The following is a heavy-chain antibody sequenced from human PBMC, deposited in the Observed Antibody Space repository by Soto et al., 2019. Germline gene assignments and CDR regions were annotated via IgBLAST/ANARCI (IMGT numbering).Heavy chain of an antibody. CDR3: ARTSYSSSSGYYYYMDV. CDR2: IYYSGST. CDR1: GGSISSYY. J-gene: IGHJ6*03. Sequence: PSETLSLTCTVSGGSISSYYWSWIRQPPGKGLEWIGYIYYSGSTNYIPSLKSRVTISVDTSKNQFSLKLSSVTAADTAVYYCARTSYSSSSGYYYYMDVWGKGTTVTVSS. V-gene: IGHV4-59*01. D-gene: IGHD6-6*01.